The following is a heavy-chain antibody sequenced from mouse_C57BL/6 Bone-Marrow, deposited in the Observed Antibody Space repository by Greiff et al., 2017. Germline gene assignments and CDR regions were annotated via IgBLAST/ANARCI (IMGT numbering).Heavy chain of an antibody. V-gene: IGHV5-6*02. J-gene: IGHJ4*01. Sequence: EVKLMESGGDLVKPGGSLKLSCAASGFTFSSYGMSWVRQTPDKRLEWVATISSGGSYTSYPDSVKGRFTISRDNAKNTLYLQMSSLKSEDTAMYYCARRGQLRLRDAMDYWGQGTSVTVSS. D-gene: IGHD3-2*02. CDR1: GFTFSSYG. CDR3: ARRGQLRLRDAMDY. CDR2: ISSGGSYT.